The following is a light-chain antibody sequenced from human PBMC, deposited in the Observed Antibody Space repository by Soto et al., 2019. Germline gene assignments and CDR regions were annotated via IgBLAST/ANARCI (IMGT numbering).Light chain of an antibody. CDR1: QSVSSSY. CDR2: GAS. V-gene: IGKV3-20*01. CDR3: QQYVSSRYT. J-gene: IGKJ2*01. Sequence: EIVLTQSPGTLSLSPGQRATLSCRASQSVSSSYVAWYQQKFGQDPKLLIYGASSRATGIPDRFSGSGSGTHFTLNISRLEPEDVAVYYSQQYVSSRYTFGQGTKLE.